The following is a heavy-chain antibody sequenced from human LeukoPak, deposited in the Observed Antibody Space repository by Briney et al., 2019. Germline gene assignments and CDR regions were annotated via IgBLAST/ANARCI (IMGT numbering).Heavy chain of an antibody. J-gene: IGHJ4*02. D-gene: IGHD5-18*01. CDR2: IYYSGST. CDR1: GGSISSYY. V-gene: IGHV4-59*01. CDR3: ARGQLWIDY. Sequence: TLSLTCTVSGGSISSYYWSWIRQPPGKGLEWIGYIYYSGSTNYNPSLKSRVTISVDTSKNQFSLKLSSVTAADTAVYYCARGQLWIDYWGQGTLVTVSS.